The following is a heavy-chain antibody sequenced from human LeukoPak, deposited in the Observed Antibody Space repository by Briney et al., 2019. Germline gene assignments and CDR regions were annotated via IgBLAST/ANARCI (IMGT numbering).Heavy chain of an antibody. D-gene: IGHD6-19*01. CDR1: GFTFSTYA. J-gene: IGHJ3*02. Sequence: GGSLRLSCAASGFTFSTYAMTWVRQAPGKGLEWVSLISGTGGSTYYADSVKGRFTISRDNSKNTLYLQMNSLRAEDTAVYYCAKYRSGWYQDDAFDIWGQGTMVTVSS. V-gene: IGHV3-23*01. CDR3: AKYRSGWYQDDAFDI. CDR2: ISGTGGST.